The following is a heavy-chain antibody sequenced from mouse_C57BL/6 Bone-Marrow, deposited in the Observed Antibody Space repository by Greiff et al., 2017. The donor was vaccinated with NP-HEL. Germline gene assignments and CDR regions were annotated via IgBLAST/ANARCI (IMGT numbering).Heavy chain of an antibody. CDR2: IYPRSGNT. V-gene: IGHV1-81*01. D-gene: IGHD2-4*01. J-gene: IGHJ3*01. CDR3: AGRTIDCDYAEFAY. Sequence: VQLQQSGAELARPGASVKLSCKASGYTFTSYGISWVKQRTGQGLEWIGEIYPRSGNTYYNEKFKGKATLTADKSSSTAYMELRSLTSEDSAVDFCAGRTIDCDYAEFAYWGRGTLVTVSA. CDR1: GYTFTSYG.